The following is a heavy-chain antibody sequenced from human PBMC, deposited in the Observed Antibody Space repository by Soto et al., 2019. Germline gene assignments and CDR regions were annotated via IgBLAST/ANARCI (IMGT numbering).Heavy chain of an antibody. V-gene: IGHV1-58*01. CDR2: IVVGSGNT. Sequence: QMQLVQSGPEVKKPGTSVKVSCKASGFTFTSSAVQWVRQARGQRLEWIGWIVVGSGNTNYAQKFQERVTITRDMSTSTAYMELSSLRSEDTAVYYCAALGSSGDYYDYWGQGTLVTVSS. CDR3: AALGSSGDYYDY. J-gene: IGHJ4*02. CDR1: GFTFTSSA. D-gene: IGHD3-22*01.